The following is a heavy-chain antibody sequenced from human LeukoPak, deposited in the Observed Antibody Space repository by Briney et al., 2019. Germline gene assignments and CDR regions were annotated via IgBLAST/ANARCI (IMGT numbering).Heavy chain of an antibody. CDR3: AGGWLPDKNDF. Sequence: PSETLSLTCTVSGGSISSYYWTWTRQSPGRGLEWIGFFHHSGSTNYNPSFKGRVTISADTSNNHFSLRLTSVTAADTAVYYCAGGWLPDKNDFWGQGTLVTVSA. J-gene: IGHJ4*02. CDR1: GGSISSYY. V-gene: IGHV4-59*01. D-gene: IGHD5-24*01. CDR2: FHHSGST.